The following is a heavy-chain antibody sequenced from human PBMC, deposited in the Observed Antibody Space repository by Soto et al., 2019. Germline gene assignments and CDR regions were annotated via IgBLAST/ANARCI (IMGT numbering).Heavy chain of an antibody. D-gene: IGHD3-22*01. V-gene: IGHV3-23*01. CDR1: GFTFSRYA. CDR2: ISGSGEST. Sequence: SLRLSCAASGFTFSRYAMSWVRQAPGKGLEWVSAISGSGESTYSADSVKGRFTISRDNSKNTLYLQMNSLRDEDTAVYYCAKDGVYYDSSGYYYYWGQGTLVTVSS. J-gene: IGHJ4*02. CDR3: AKDGVYYDSSGYYYY.